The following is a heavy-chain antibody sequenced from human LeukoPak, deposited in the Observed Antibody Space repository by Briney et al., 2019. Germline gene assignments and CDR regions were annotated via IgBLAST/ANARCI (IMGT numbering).Heavy chain of an antibody. CDR3: ARGPFRGYYYYYGMDV. CDR1: GFSFSTIY. D-gene: IGHD2-21*01. CDR2: INVDGTAE. V-gene: IGHV3-7*03. J-gene: IGHJ6*02. Sequence: GGSLRLSCAASGFSFSTIYMSWVRQTPGQGLEWVANINVDGTAEYYVDSVKGRFTISRDNAKNSLYLQMNSLRAEDTAVYYCARGPFRGYYYYYGMDVWGQGTTVTVSS.